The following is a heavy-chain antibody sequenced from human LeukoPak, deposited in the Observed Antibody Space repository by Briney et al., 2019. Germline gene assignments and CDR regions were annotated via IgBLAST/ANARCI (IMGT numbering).Heavy chain of an antibody. CDR1: GYTLTELS. Sequence: GASVKVSCKVSGYTLTELSMHWVRQAPGKGLDWMGGFDPEDGETIYAQKFQGRVTMTEDTSTDTAYMELSSLRSEDTAVYYCATVLLGYCSGGSCYWFDPWGQGTLVTVSS. V-gene: IGHV1-24*01. J-gene: IGHJ5*02. CDR2: FDPEDGET. D-gene: IGHD2-15*01. CDR3: ATVLLGYCSGGSCYWFDP.